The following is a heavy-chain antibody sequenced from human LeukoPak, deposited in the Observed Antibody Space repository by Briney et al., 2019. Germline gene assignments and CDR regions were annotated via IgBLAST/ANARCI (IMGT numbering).Heavy chain of an antibody. D-gene: IGHD2-15*01. CDR2: IIPIFGTA. CDR3: ARDRLYCSGGSCYSWWFDP. CDR1: GGTFSSYA. Sequence: GASVKVSCKASGGTFSSYAISWVRQAHGQGLEWMGGIIPIFGTANYAQKFQGRVTITADESTSTAYMELSSLRSEDTAVYYCARDRLYCSGGSCYSWWFDPWGQGTLVTVSS. V-gene: IGHV1-69*13. J-gene: IGHJ5*02.